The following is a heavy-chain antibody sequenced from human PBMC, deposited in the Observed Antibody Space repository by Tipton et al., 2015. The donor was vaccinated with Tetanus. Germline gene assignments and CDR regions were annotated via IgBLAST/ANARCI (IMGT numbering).Heavy chain of an antibody. CDR2: FFYSGST. V-gene: IGHV4-59*02. CDR1: GGSVNSYY. D-gene: IGHD1-26*01. CDR3: ARDGVGSSLPFDI. J-gene: IGHJ3*02. Sequence: TLSLTCTVSGGSVNSYYWSWIRQPPGKGLEWIGYFFYSGSTNYNPSLKSRVSMAVGTSKNQFSLQLRSVTAADTAVYYCARDGVGSSLPFDIWGQGTMVTVSS.